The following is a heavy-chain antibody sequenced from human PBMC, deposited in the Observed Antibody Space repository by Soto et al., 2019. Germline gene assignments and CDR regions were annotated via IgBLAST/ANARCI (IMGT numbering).Heavy chain of an antibody. CDR3: ARDCSGGSCYPGMDV. D-gene: IGHD2-15*01. CDR1: GFTFSSYE. CDR2: ISSGGTTI. J-gene: IGHJ6*02. V-gene: IGHV3-48*03. Sequence: GGSLRLSCAASGFTFSSYEMNWVRQAPGKGLEWVSYISSGGTTIYYADSVKGRFTISRDNAKNSLDLQMNSLRADDTAIYYCARDCSGGSCYPGMDVWGQGTTVTVSS.